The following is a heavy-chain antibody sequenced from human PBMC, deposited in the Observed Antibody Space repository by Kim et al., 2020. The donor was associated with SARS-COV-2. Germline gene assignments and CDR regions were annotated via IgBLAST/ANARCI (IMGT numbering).Heavy chain of an antibody. Sequence: GGSLRLSCAASVFTFSSYSMNWVRQAPGKGLEWVSSISSSSSYIYYADSVKGRFTISRDNAKNSLYLQMNSLRAEDTAVYYCARDRGPGDSSGYYYLDYWYFDLWGRGTLVTVSS. V-gene: IGHV3-21*01. J-gene: IGHJ2*01. CDR2: ISSSSSYI. D-gene: IGHD3-22*01. CDR1: VFTFSSYS. CDR3: ARDRGPGDSSGYYYLDYWYFDL.